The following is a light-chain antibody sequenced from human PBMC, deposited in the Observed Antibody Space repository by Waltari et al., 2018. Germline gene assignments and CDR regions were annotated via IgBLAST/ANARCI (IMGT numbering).Light chain of an antibody. J-gene: IGKJ2*01. CDR1: QSLVYRDGNTH. CDR3: MQGTHWPYT. CDR2: KVS. Sequence: DVVMTQSPLSLPVTLGQPASISCKSSQSLVYRDGNTHLNWFQQRPGQSPRRLIYKVSNRDSGVPDRFSGSGSGTDFTLKSSRVEAEDVGVYYCMQGTHWPYTFGQGTKLDIK. V-gene: IGKV2-30*01.